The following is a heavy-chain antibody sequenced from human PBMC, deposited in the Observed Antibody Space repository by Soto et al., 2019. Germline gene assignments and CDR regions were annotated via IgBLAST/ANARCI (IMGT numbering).Heavy chain of an antibody. CDR2: INHSGST. D-gene: IGHD3-10*01. Sequence: SETLSLTCAVYGGSFSGYYWSWIRQPPGKGLEWIGEINHSGSTNYNPSLKSRVTISVDTSKNQFSLKLSSVTAADTAVYYCARDRAGITMVRGVTFRWFDPWGQGTLVTVSS. J-gene: IGHJ5*02. V-gene: IGHV4-34*01. CDR3: ARDRAGITMVRGVTFRWFDP. CDR1: GGSFSGYY.